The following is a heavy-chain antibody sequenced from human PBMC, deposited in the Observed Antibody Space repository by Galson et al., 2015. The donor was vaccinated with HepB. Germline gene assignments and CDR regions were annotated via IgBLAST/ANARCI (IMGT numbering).Heavy chain of an antibody. D-gene: IGHD6-19*01. V-gene: IGHV1-18*01. J-gene: IGHJ3*02. Sequence: SVKVSCKASGYTFTSYGISWVRQAPGQGLEWMGWISAYNGNTNYAQKLQGRVTMTTDTSTSTAYMELRSLRSDDTAVYYCARDRSGWYLPNAFDIWGQGTMVTVSS. CDR2: ISAYNGNT. CDR3: ARDRSGWYLPNAFDI. CDR1: GYTFTSYG.